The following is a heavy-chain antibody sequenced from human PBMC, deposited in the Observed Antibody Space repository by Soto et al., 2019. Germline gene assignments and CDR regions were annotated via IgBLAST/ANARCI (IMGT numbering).Heavy chain of an antibody. V-gene: IGHV3-23*01. CDR1: GFTFTSHA. J-gene: IGHJ4*02. CDR2: ISGRGSST. CDR3: AKAQGNCSGDSCYSSLDF. Sequence: EVQLLESGGGLVQPGGSLRLSCAASGFTFTSHAMTWVRQAPGRGLEWVSTISGRGSSTFYADSVKGRFTIARDNSNNPLYVQMSSLRVEDTAIYYCAKAQGNCSGDSCYSSLDFWGQGTLVTVSS. D-gene: IGHD2-15*01.